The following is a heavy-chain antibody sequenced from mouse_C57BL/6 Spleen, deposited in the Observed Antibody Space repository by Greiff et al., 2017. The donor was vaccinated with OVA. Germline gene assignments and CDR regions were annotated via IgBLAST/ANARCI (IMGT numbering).Heavy chain of an antibody. CDR3: ARDQGDYDEAWFAY. CDR2: ISDGGSYT. D-gene: IGHD2-4*01. V-gene: IGHV5-4*01. CDR1: GFTFSSYA. Sequence: EVQLVESGGGLVKPGGSLKLSCAASGFTFSSYAMSWVRQTPEKRLEWVATISDGGSYTYYPDNVKGRSTISRDNATNNLYLQMSQLKSEDTAMYDCARDQGDYDEAWFAYWGQGTLVTVSA. J-gene: IGHJ3*01.